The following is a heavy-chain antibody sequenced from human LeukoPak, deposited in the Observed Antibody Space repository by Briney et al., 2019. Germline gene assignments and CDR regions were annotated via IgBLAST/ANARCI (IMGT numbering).Heavy chain of an antibody. V-gene: IGHV3-23*01. D-gene: IGHD6-19*01. J-gene: IGHJ4*02. CDR3: ARDSSGWYGDQYFDY. Sequence: GGSLRLSCVASGFTFSSYSLSWVRQSPGKGLEWVSGISDNGDLSYYADSVKGRFTISRDNSKNTLYLQMNSLRAEDTAVYYCARDSSGWYGDQYFDYWGQGTLVTVSS. CDR1: GFTFSSYS. CDR2: ISDNGDLS.